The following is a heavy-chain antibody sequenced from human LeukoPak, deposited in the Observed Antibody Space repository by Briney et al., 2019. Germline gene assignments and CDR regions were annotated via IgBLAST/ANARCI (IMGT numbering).Heavy chain of an antibody. Sequence: KPSETLSLTCTVSGGSISSYYWSWIRQPPGKGLEWIGYIYYSGSTNYNPSLKSRVTISVDTSKNQFSLKLSSVTAADTAVYYCARAGSSSRPAYFDYWGQGTLVTVSS. D-gene: IGHD6-13*01. CDR3: ARAGSSSRPAYFDY. CDR2: IYYSGST. V-gene: IGHV4-59*12. CDR1: GGSISSYY. J-gene: IGHJ4*02.